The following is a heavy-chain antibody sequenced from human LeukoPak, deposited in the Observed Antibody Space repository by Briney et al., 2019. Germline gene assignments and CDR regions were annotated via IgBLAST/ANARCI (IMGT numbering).Heavy chain of an antibody. CDR3: ARENYYGSGRNEYYYYGMDV. CDR2: ISYDGSNK. V-gene: IGHV3-30*04. J-gene: IGHJ6*02. Sequence: PGGSLRLSCAASGFTFSSYAMHWVRQAPGKGLEWVAVISYDGSNKYYADSVKDRFTISRDNSKNTLYLQMNSLRAEDTAVYYCARENYYGSGRNEYYYYGMDVWGQGTTVTVSS. CDR1: GFTFSSYA. D-gene: IGHD3-10*01.